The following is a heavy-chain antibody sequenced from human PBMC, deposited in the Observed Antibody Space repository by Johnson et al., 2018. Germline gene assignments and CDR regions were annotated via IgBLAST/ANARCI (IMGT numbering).Heavy chain of an antibody. CDR3: AKTPIPDFWSGYSGYFQH. J-gene: IGHJ1*01. CDR2: IGTAGDT. V-gene: IGHV3-13*01. Sequence: VQLVQSGGGLVQPGGSLRLSCAASGFTFSSYDMQWVRQATGKGLEWVSAIGTAGDTYYPGSVKGRFTISRENAKNSLYLQMNSLRAEDTALYYCAKTPIPDFWSGYSGYFQHWGQGTLVTVSS. CDR1: GFTFSSYD. D-gene: IGHD3-3*01.